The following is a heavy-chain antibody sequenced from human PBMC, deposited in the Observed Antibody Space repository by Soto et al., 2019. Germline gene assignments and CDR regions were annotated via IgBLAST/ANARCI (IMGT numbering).Heavy chain of an antibody. D-gene: IGHD6-19*01. CDR2: INPSGGST. CDR3: ARVKTSAVAGTRDYYYYYGMDV. Sequence: SAKVSCKASGYTFTSYYMHCVRQAPGQGLEWLGIINPSGGSTSYGQKFQGRVTMTRDTSTSTVYMELSSLRSEDTAVYYCARVKTSAVAGTRDYYYYYGMDVWG. J-gene: IGHJ6*02. CDR1: GYTFTSYY. V-gene: IGHV1-46*01.